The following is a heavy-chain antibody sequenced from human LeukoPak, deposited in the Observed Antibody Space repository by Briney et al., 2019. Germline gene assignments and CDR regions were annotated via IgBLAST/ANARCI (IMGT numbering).Heavy chain of an antibody. Sequence: PSETLSLTCTVSRYDINSVYYWGWIRQPPGKGLEWIGSIYHSGSTYYNASLKSRVTISMDTSRNKFSLNLNSVTAADAAVYYCARAGGYYGSGSFLDYWGQGLLVTVSS. CDR3: ARAGGYYGSGSFLDY. CDR2: IYHSGST. V-gene: IGHV4-38-2*02. CDR1: RYDINSVYY. D-gene: IGHD3-10*01. J-gene: IGHJ4*02.